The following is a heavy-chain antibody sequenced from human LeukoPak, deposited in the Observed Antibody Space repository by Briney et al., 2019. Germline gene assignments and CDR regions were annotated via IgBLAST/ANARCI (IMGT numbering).Heavy chain of an antibody. CDR3: ARVDSRYNWNDRTDAFDI. V-gene: IGHV4-59*01. CDR1: GGSISSYY. D-gene: IGHD1-20*01. Sequence: SETLSLTCTVSGGSISSYYWSWIRQPPGKGLEWIGYIYYSGSTNYNPSLKSRVTISVDTSKNQFSLKLSSVTAADTAVYYCARVDSRYNWNDRTDAFDIWGQGTMVTVSS. CDR2: IYYSGST. J-gene: IGHJ3*02.